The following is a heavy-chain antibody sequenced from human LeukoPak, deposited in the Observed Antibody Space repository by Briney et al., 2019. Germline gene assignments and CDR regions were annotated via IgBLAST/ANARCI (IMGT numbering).Heavy chain of an antibody. CDR1: GGSFSGYY. CDR2: IYYSGST. J-gene: IGHJ6*02. Sequence: PSDTLSLTCAVYGGSFSGYYWSWIRQPPGKGLEWMGYIYYSGSTNYNPSLKSRVTISVDTSKNQFSLKLSSVTAADTAVYYCARVPVVVVPAAKSYDYYSYGMDVWGQGTTVTVSS. D-gene: IGHD2-2*01. CDR3: ARVPVVVVPAAKSYDYYSYGMDV. V-gene: IGHV4-59*01.